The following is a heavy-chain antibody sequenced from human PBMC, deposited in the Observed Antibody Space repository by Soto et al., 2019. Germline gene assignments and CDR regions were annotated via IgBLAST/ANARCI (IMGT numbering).Heavy chain of an antibody. V-gene: IGHV4-4*07. CDR1: GDSMTKYY. J-gene: IGHJ4*02. Sequence: QLQLQESGPGLVKPSETLSLTCTVSGDSMTKYYWSWIRQPAGKGLEWIGRIYTSGSTNYNPSLKSRVTMSIATSNNHFSLKRKTVTAADTAVYYCARTVGAAYYFDFWGQGALVTVSS. D-gene: IGHD1-26*01. CDR3: ARTVGAAYYFDF. CDR2: IYTSGST.